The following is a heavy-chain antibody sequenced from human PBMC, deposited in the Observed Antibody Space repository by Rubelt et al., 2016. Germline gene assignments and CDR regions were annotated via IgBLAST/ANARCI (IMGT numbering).Heavy chain of an antibody. CDR3: AVXCLAQDV. CDR2: INPNSGGT. J-gene: IGHJ6*01. CDR1: GYTFTGYY. Sequence: QVQLVQSGAEVKKPGASVKVSCKASGYTFTGYYIHWVRQAPGQGLEWMGWINPNSGGTNYAQKFQGRVTVSSGSASAPTLFPLVSCENSPSDTSSVAVXCLAQDV. V-gene: IGHV1-2*02. D-gene: IGHD6-25*01.